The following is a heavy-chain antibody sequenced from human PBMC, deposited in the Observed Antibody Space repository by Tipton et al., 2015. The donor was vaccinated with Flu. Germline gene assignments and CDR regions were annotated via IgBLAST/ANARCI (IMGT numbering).Heavy chain of an antibody. CDR1: GGSISSYY. Sequence: TLSLTCTVSGGSISSYYWSWIRQPAGKGLEWIGRIYTSGSTNYNPSLKSRVTMSVDTSKNQFSLKLSSVTAADTAVYYCARVDRLYYDFWSGYRPSQWFDPWGQGTLVTVSS. CDR3: ARVDRLYYDFWSGYRPSQWFDP. D-gene: IGHD3-3*01. CDR2: IYTSGST. J-gene: IGHJ5*02. V-gene: IGHV4-4*07.